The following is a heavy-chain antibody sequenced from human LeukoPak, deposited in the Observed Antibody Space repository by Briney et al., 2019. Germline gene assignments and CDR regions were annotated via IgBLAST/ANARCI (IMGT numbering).Heavy chain of an antibody. CDR1: GGSISSYY. CDR3: ASNLKRYSSSAGFDY. D-gene: IGHD6-6*01. CDR2: IYTSGST. V-gene: IGHV4-4*07. J-gene: IGHJ4*02. Sequence: SETLSLTCTVSGGSISSYYWGWIRQPAGKGLEWMGRIYTSGSTNYNPSLKSRVTMSVDTSKNQFSLKLSSVTAADTAVYYCASNLKRYSSSAGFDYWGQGSLVTVSS.